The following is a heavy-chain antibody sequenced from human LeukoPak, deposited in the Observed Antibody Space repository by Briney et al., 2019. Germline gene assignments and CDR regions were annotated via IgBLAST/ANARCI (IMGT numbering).Heavy chain of an antibody. CDR2: ISYDGSNK. V-gene: IGHV3-30*18. D-gene: IGHD3-10*01. J-gene: IGHJ4*02. Sequence: PGGSLRLSCAASGFTFSSYWMSWVRQAPGKGLEWVAVISYDGSNKYYADSVKGRFTISRDNAKNSLYLQMNSLRVEDTAVYYCAKVAKYYYGSETYYFFEHWGQGTPVTASS. CDR3: AKVAKYYYGSETYYFFEH. CDR1: GFTFSSYW.